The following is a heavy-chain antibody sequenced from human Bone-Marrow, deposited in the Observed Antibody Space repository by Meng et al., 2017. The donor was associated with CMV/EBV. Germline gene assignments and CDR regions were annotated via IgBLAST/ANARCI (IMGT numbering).Heavy chain of an antibody. J-gene: IGHJ2*01. Sequence: GGSLRLSCAASGFTFSSYSMNWVRQAPGKGLEWVSFIRYDGSYKYYAGSVKGRFTISRDNSKNTLYLRMNSLRAEDTAVYYCAKDSGSAAIHGWYFDLWGRGTLVTVSS. CDR1: GFTFSSYS. CDR2: IRYDGSYK. D-gene: IGHD2-2*02. V-gene: IGHV3-30*02. CDR3: AKDSGSAAIHGWYFDL.